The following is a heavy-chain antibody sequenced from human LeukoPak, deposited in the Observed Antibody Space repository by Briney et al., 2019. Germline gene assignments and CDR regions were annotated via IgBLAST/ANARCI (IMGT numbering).Heavy chain of an antibody. Sequence: PGGSLRLSCAASGFTFSSYWMHWVRQGPGKGLVWVSRINSDGSSTTYADSVKGRFTISRDNAKNTLYLQMNSLRAEDTAVYYCAKLLGDVTTYDYWGQGALVTVSS. CDR3: AKLLGDVTTYDY. V-gene: IGHV3-74*01. J-gene: IGHJ4*02. CDR2: INSDGSST. CDR1: GFTFSSYW. D-gene: IGHD1-1*01.